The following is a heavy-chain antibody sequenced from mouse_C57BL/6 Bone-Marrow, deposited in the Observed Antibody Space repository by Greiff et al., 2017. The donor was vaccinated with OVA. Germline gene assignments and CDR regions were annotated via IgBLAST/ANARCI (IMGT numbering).Heavy chain of an antibody. CDR2: IYPGSGST. D-gene: IGHD2-3*01. J-gene: IGHJ4*01. V-gene: IGHV1-55*01. CDR1: GYTFTSYW. CDR3: AREGYYLYYAMDY. Sequence: HVQLKQPGAELVKPGASVKMSCKASGYTFTSYWITWVKQRPGQGLEWIGDIYPGSGSTNYNEKFKSKATLTVDTSSSTAYMQLSSLTSEDSAVYYCAREGYYLYYAMDYWGQGTSVTVSS.